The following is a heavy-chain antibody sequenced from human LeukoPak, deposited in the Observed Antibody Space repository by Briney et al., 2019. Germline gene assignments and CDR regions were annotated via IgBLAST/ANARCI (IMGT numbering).Heavy chain of an antibody. V-gene: IGHV4-34*01. D-gene: IGHD6-6*01. CDR1: GGSFSGYY. J-gene: IGHJ6*03. CDR2: TNHSGST. CDR3: ARVSRAAARPMRYYYYMDV. Sequence: SETLSLTCAVYGGSFSGYYWSGIRQPPGKGLEWIGETNHSGSTNYNPALKSRGTISVDTSKNQFSLKLSSVTAADTAVYYCARVSRAAARPMRYYYYMDVWGKGTTVTVSS.